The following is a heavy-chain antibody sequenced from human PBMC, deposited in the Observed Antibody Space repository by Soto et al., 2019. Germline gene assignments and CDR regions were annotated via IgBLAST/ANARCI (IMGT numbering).Heavy chain of an antibody. D-gene: IGHD3-3*01. CDR1: GYTFTGYY. V-gene: IGHV1-2*02. J-gene: IGHJ6*02. Sequence: ASVKVSCKASGYTFTGYYMHWVRQAPGQGLEWMGWINPNSGSTNYAQKFQGRVTMTRDTSISTAYMELSRLRSDDTAVYYCARDQLRFLEWLKGGMDVWGQGTTVTVSS. CDR2: INPNSGST. CDR3: ARDQLRFLEWLKGGMDV.